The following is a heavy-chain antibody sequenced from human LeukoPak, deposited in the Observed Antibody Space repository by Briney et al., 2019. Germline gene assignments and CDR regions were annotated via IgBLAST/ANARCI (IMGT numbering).Heavy chain of an antibody. CDR2: IIPIFGTA. V-gene: IGHV1-69*05. Sequence: ASVKVSCKASGGTFSSYAISWVRQAPGQGLEWMGGIIPIFGTANYAQKFQGRVTITTDESTSTAYMELSSLSSEDTAVYYCARDRSGSYFGGYYMDVWGKGTTVTVSS. J-gene: IGHJ6*03. CDR1: GGTFSSYA. CDR3: ARDRSGSYFGGYYMDV. D-gene: IGHD1-26*01.